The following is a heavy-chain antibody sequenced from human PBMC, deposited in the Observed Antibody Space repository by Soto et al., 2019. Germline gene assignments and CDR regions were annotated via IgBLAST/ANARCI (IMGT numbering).Heavy chain of an antibody. CDR2: VHDTGTT. CDR3: ARGLSSPYAAGV. V-gene: IGHV4-39*01. Sequence: SETLSLTCAVSGGSVSSGGNYWGWIRQSPGKGLEWIGSVHDTGTTHYNPSLTSRVTISVDTSKNQFSLNVNSVTAADTAVYYCARGLSSPYAAGVWGLGTLVTVSS. CDR1: GGSVSSGGNY. J-gene: IGHJ4*02. D-gene: IGHD6-6*01.